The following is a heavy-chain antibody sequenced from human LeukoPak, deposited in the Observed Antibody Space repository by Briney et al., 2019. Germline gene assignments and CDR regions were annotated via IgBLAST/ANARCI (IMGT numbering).Heavy chain of an antibody. Sequence: ASVKVSCKASGYTFTSYYMHWVRQAPGQGLEWMGIINPSGGSTSYAQKFQGRVTMTRDMPTSTVYMELSSLRSEDTAVYYCAREGDDSSGYYPNFDYWGQGTLVTVSS. V-gene: IGHV1-46*01. CDR3: AREGDDSSGYYPNFDY. D-gene: IGHD3-22*01. CDR2: INPSGGST. CDR1: GYTFTSYY. J-gene: IGHJ4*02.